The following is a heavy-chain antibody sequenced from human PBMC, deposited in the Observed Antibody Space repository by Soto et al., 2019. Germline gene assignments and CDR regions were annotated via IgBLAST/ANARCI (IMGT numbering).Heavy chain of an antibody. V-gene: IGHV1-69*12. D-gene: IGHD4-17*01. CDR2: ILPVFGTT. CDR1: GGNFNSFV. Sequence: QVQLVQSVAEVKKPGSSVRVSCKASGGNFNSFVITWVRQAPGQGLEWMGGILPVFGTTDYAQKFQDRVAITADESTSTAYMELSGLASEDTAIYCCAKGAWGDYNWDWGQGTLVTVSS. J-gene: IGHJ4*02. CDR3: AKGAWGDYNWD.